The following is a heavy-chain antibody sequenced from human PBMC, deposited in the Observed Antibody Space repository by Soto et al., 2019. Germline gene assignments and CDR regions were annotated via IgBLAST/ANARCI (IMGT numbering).Heavy chain of an antibody. CDR2: ISGSGGST. D-gene: IGHD3-3*01. CDR3: AKDGSTIFGVVITYFDY. J-gene: IGHJ4*02. Sequence: SSAMALSLQAKGKGLEWVSAISGSGGSTYYADSVKGRFTISRDNSKNTLYLQMNSLRAEDTAVYYCAKDGSTIFGVVITYFDYRGKGTLVTV. CDR1: SSA. V-gene: IGHV3-23*01.